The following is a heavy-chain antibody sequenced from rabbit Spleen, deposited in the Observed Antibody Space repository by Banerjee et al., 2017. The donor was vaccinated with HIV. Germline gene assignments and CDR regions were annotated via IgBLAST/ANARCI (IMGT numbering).Heavy chain of an antibody. J-gene: IGHJ6*01. CDR3: ARDTGSSFSSYGMDL. D-gene: IGHD8-1*01. V-gene: IGHV1S45*01. Sequence: QEQLEESAGGLVQPGGSLKLSCKASGFDFSNYNFMCWVRQAPGKGLEWIACIDSGSRDFTYYASWAKGRFTISKTSSTTVTLQMTSLTVADTATYFCARDTGSSFSSYGMDLWGPGTLVTVS. CDR1: GFDFSNYNF. CDR2: IDSGSRDFT.